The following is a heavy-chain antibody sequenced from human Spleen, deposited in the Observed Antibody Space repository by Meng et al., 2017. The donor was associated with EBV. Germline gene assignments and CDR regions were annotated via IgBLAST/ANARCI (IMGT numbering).Heavy chain of an antibody. V-gene: IGHV7-4-1*02. J-gene: IGHJ4*02. D-gene: IGHD6-13*01. CDR2: IDTNTGNP. Sequence: VRVVQSGSELKKPGASVKVSCKASGYTFTSQTVNWVRQAPGQGLEWMGWIDTNTGNPTYAQGFTGRFVFSLDTSVSTAYLQISSLKAEDTAVYYCARGFGSSWHFRLSPHFDYWGQGTLVTVSS. CDR1: GYTFTSQT. CDR3: ARGFGSSWHFRLSPHFDY.